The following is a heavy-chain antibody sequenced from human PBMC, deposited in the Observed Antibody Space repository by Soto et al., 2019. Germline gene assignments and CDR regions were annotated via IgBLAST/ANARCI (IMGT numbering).Heavy chain of an antibody. J-gene: IGHJ4*02. CDR2: ISAYNGNT. V-gene: IGHV1-18*01. Sequence: GASVKVSCKASGYTFTSYGISWVRQAPGQGLEWMGWISAYNGNTNYAQKLQGRVTMTTDTSTSTAYMELRSLRSDDTAVYYCARHRRRYDSSGSYLYWGQGTLVTVSS. CDR1: GYTFTSYG. CDR3: ARHRRRYDSSGSYLY. D-gene: IGHD3-22*01.